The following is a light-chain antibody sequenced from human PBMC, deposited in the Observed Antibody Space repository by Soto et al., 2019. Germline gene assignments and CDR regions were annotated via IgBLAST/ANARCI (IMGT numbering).Light chain of an antibody. V-gene: IGKV1-9*01. CDR1: QDIRNF. CDR3: QYLNTFSPIT. CDR2: SAS. Sequence: DIRLTQSPSFLSASLGDRVTITCRASQDIRNFLAWYQQHPGTAPKLLIYSASSPHSGVSSRFRAAGSGTEFTLTITSLQPEDSATYFCQYLNTFSPITFGGGTNVEI. J-gene: IGKJ4*01.